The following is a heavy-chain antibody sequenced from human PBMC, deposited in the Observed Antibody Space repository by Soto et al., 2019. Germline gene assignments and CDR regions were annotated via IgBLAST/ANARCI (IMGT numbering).Heavy chain of an antibody. CDR2: ISGSGGST. J-gene: IGHJ6*02. CDR3: ARVPSTFDFYYAMDV. Sequence: GGSLRLSCAASGFTFSSYAMSWFRQAPGKGLEWVSAISGSGGSTYYADSVKGRFTISRDNSKNTLYLQMNSLRAEDTAVYFCARVPSTFDFYYAMDVWGQGTTVTVSS. D-gene: IGHD3-16*01. CDR1: GFTFSSYA. V-gene: IGHV3-23*01.